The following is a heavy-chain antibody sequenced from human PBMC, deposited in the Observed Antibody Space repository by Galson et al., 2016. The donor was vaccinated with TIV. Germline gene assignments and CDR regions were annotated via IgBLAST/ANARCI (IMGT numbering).Heavy chain of an antibody. J-gene: IGHJ4*02. CDR2: TLYDGTKK. D-gene: IGHD4-17*01. V-gene: IGHV3-30*03. CDR3: ARDPRIYGDYLLAYFDY. CDR1: GLTFSSYG. Sequence: SLRLSCAASGLTFSSYGMHWVRQAPGKGLEWVAVTLYDGTKKFYADSVKGRFTISKDNSKNTVSLEMNSLRLEDTAVYYCARDPRIYGDYLLAYFDYWGQGTLLTVSS.